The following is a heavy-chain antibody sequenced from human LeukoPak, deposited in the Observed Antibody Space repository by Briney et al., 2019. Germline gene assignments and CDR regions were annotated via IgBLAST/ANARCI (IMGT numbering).Heavy chain of an antibody. V-gene: IGHV3-21*04. D-gene: IGHD2-2*01. CDR1: GFTFSSYS. J-gene: IGHJ1*01. CDR3: AKMIVPAAIAEYFQH. CDR2: ISSSSSYI. Sequence: PGGSLRLSCAASGFTFSSYSMNWVRQAPGKGLEWVSSISSSSSYIYYADSVKGRFTISRDNSKNTLYLQMNSLRAEDTAVYYCAKMIVPAAIAEYFQHWGQGTLVTVSS.